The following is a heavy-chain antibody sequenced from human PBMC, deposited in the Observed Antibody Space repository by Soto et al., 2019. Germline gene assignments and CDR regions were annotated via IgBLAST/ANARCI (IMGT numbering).Heavy chain of an antibody. V-gene: IGHV1-3*01. J-gene: IGHJ5*02. Sequence: ASVKVSCKASGYTFTSYAMHWVRQAPGQRLEWMGWINAGNGNTKYSQKFQGRVTITRDTSASTAYMELSSLRSEDTAVYYCARDVAAAPKPQDNWFDPGGQRTLVTVS. CDR3: ARDVAAAPKPQDNWFDP. CDR1: GYTFTSYA. D-gene: IGHD6-13*01. CDR2: INAGNGNT.